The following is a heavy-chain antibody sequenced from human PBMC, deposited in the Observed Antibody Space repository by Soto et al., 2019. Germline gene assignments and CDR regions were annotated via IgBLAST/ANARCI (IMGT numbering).Heavy chain of an antibody. D-gene: IGHD2-21*01. CDR1: GGSISSYY. CDR3: ARRWGGTFDY. V-gene: IGHV4-59*01. CDR2: IYYSGST. Sequence: PSETLSLTCTVSGGSISSYYWSWIRQPPGKGLEWIGYIYYSGSTNYNPSLKSRVTISVDTSKNQFSLKLSSVTPADTAVYYCARRWGGTFDYWGQGTLVTVS. J-gene: IGHJ4*02.